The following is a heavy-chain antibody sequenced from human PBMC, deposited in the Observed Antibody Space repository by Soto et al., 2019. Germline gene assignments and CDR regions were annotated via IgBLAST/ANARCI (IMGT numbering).Heavy chain of an antibody. Sequence: HPGGSLRLSCAASGFTVKSNYMSWVRQAPGKGLEWVSVIYSGGSTYYADSVKGRFTISRDNSKNTLYLQMNSLRAEDTAVYYCARSITGTLTPGYYGMDVWGQGTTVTVSS. D-gene: IGHD1-7*01. V-gene: IGHV3-53*01. CDR2: IYSGGST. CDR3: ARSITGTLTPGYYGMDV. J-gene: IGHJ6*02. CDR1: GFTVKSNY.